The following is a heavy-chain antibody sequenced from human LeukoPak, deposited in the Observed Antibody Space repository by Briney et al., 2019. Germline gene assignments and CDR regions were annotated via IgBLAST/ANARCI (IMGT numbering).Heavy chain of an antibody. CDR1: GYSISSGYY. Sequence: SETLSLTCTVSGYSISSGYYWGWFRQPPGKGLEWIGSIYHSGSTYYNPSLKSRVTISVDTSKNQFSLKLSSVTAADTAVYYCARGRPYFDYWGQGTLVTVSS. V-gene: IGHV4-38-2*02. J-gene: IGHJ4*02. CDR3: ARGRPYFDY. CDR2: IYHSGST.